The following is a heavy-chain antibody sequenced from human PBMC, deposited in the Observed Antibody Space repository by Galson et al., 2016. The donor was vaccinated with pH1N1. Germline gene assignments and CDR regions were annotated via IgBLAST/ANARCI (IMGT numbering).Heavy chain of an antibody. CDR3: ARVTPTEPFDY. CDR1: GYTFARFY. CDR2: IDPKSGNT. Sequence: SVKVSCKASGYTFARFYPHWVRQAPGQGLEWMGWIDPKSGNTHYAQKFQGRVNVTRDTSISTAYMHLSGLTYDDAAVYYCARVTPTEPFDYWGQGALVTVSS. J-gene: IGHJ4*02. D-gene: IGHD2-15*01. V-gene: IGHV1-2*02.